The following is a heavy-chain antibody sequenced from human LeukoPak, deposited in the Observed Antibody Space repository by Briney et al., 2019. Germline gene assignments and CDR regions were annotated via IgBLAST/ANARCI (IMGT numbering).Heavy chain of an antibody. J-gene: IGHJ5*02. CDR2: IYYTGRT. V-gene: IGHV4-39*01. Sequence: SETLSLTCTVSGGSISSSGYYWGWIRQPPGKGLNWIGSIYYTGRTYYNPSLKSRVTISVDTSKNQFSLKLSSVTAADTAVYYCTRSFRDSPVDPWGQGTLVTVSS. D-gene: IGHD1-14*01. CDR1: GGSISSSGYY. CDR3: TRSFRDSPVDP.